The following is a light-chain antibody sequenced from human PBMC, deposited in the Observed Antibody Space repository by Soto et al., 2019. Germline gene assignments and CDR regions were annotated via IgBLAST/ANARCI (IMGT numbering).Light chain of an antibody. CDR3: QQSYSTPRT. CDR1: QSIVRY. J-gene: IGKJ2*02. V-gene: IGKV1-39*01. Sequence: DIQMTQSPSSLSVSVGDRVTITCRASQSIVRYLNWYQQKLGKAPKLLIYTASNLQRGVPSRFSGSGSGTDFTLTISNLQPEDFATYYCQQSYSTPRTFGQGTKLEIK. CDR2: TAS.